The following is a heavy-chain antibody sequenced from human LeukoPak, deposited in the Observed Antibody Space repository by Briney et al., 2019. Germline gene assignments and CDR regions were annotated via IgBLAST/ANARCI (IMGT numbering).Heavy chain of an antibody. V-gene: IGHV4-61*01. CDR2: IYYSGST. CDR3: ARGWNGYNDY. CDR1: GGSVSSGSYY. Sequence: KSSETLSLTCTVSGGSVSSGSYYWSWIRQPPGKGLEWIGYIYYSGSTNCNPSLKSRVTKSVDTSKNQFSLKLSSVTAADTAVYYCARGWNGYNDYWGQGTLVTVSS. J-gene: IGHJ4*02. D-gene: IGHD5-24*01.